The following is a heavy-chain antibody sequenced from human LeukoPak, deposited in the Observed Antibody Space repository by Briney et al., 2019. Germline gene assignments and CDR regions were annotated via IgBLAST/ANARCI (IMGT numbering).Heavy chain of an antibody. CDR3: ARDLEYCSTTSCFT. V-gene: IGHV4-30-2*01. CDR1: GDSINSGGFY. J-gene: IGHJ5*02. D-gene: IGHD2-2*01. CDR2: IHQSGIT. Sequence: SQTLSLTCNVSGDSINSGGFYWDWIRQPPGKGLEWIAYIHQSGITVSNPSLKSRLTLSLDASKNQFSLRLTSVTVADTAVYYCARDLEYCSTTSCFTWGQGTLVTVSS.